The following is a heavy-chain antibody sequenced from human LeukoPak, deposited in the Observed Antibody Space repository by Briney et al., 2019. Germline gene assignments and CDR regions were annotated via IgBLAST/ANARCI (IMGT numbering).Heavy chain of an antibody. CDR2: INPNSGGT. Sequence: ASVKVSCKASGYTFTGYYMHWVRQAPGQGLEWVGWINPNSGGTNYAQKFQGRVTMTRDTSISTAYMELSRLRSDDTAVYYCARDPELDSSSWYYFDCWGQGTLVTVSS. D-gene: IGHD6-13*01. CDR3: ARDPELDSSSWYYFDC. J-gene: IGHJ4*02. CDR1: GYTFTGYY. V-gene: IGHV1-2*02.